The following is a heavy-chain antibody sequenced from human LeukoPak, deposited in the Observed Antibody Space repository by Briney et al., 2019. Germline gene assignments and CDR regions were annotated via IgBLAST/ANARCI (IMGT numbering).Heavy chain of an antibody. D-gene: IGHD2-15*01. CDR3: ARRQLGYCSGGSCYFDY. V-gene: IGHV5-51*01. Sequence: GESLKISCKGSGYSFTSYWIGWVRQMPGKGLEWMGIIYPGDSDTRYSPSFQGQVTISADRSISTAYLQWSSLKASDTAIYYCARRQLGYCSGGSCYFDYWGQGTLVTVST. CDR1: GYSFTSYW. CDR2: IYPGDSDT. J-gene: IGHJ4*03.